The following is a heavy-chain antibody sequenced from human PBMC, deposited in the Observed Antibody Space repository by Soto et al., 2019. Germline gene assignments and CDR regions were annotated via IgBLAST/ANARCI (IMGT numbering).Heavy chain of an antibody. Sequence: QIQLVQFGGEVARPGASVTVSCEASGYIFTTYGLSWVRQTPAHGLEWMGWISADSGYTQYAQFFQGRVTMTRDTSRNTGYGTLRALTSEDTGIYYCARDRPPGSLYGMDAWAQGPGVTVSS. CDR1: GYIFTTYG. V-gene: IGHV1-18*01. CDR3: ARDRPPGSLYGMDA. CDR2: ISADSGYT. J-gene: IGHJ6*02.